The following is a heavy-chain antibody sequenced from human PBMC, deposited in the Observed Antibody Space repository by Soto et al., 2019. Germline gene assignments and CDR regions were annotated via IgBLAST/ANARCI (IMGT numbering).Heavy chain of an antibody. V-gene: IGHV4-31*03. J-gene: IGHJ5*02. Sequence: QVQLQESGPGLVKPSQTLSLTCTVSGGSISSGGYYWSWIRQHPGKGLEWIGYIYYSGSTYYNPSPKSRVTLSVDTFKNQFPLKLSSVTAADTAVYYWARVDDRGYDGGGGWFDPWGQGTLVTVSS. CDR1: GGSISSGGYY. CDR2: IYYSGST. D-gene: IGHD5-12*01. CDR3: ARVDDRGYDGGGGWFDP.